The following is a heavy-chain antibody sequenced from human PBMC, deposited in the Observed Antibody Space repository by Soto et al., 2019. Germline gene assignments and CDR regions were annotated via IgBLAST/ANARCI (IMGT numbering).Heavy chain of an antibody. CDR1: GGTFSSYT. CDR2: IIPILGIA. J-gene: IGHJ6*03. V-gene: IGHV1-69*04. D-gene: IGHD2-15*01. Sequence: ASVKVSCKASGGTFSSYTISWVRQAPGQGLEWMGRIIPILGIANYAQKFQGRVTITADKSTSTAYMELSSLRSEDTAVYYCARDIEVVAATPVYYMDVWGKGTTVTVSS. CDR3: ARDIEVVAATPVYYMDV.